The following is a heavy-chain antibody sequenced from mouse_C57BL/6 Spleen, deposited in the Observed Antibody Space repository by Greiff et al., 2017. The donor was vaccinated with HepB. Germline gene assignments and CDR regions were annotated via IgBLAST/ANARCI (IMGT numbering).Heavy chain of an antibody. CDR1: GYTFTSYW. J-gene: IGHJ2*01. V-gene: IGHV1-59*01. Sequence: QVQLQQPGAELVRPGTSVKLSCKASGYTFTSYWMHWVKQRPGQGLEWIGVIDPSDSYTNYNQKFKGKATLTVDTSSSTAYMQLSSLTSEDSAVYYCARDGDYYGSSYGYWGQGTTLTVSS. CDR3: ARDGDYYGSSYGY. CDR2: IDPSDSYT. D-gene: IGHD1-1*01.